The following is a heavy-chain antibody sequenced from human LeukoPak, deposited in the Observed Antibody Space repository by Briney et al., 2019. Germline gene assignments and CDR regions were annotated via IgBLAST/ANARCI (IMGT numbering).Heavy chain of an antibody. V-gene: IGHV4-59*01. Sequence: PSETLSLTCTVSGGSINSYYWSWIRQPPGKGLEWIGYIYYSGSTNYNPSLKSRVTISVDTSKNQFSLKLSSVTAADTAVYYCARDLHRWYPNFDYWGQGTLVTVSS. CDR1: GGSINSYY. D-gene: IGHD6-13*01. CDR3: ARDLHRWYPNFDY. J-gene: IGHJ4*02. CDR2: IYYSGST.